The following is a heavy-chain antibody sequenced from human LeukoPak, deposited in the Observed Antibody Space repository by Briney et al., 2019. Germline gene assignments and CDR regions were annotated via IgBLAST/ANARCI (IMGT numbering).Heavy chain of an antibody. CDR1: GLTFSSYA. CDR2: ISGSGVST. J-gene: IGHJ4*02. V-gene: IGHV3-23*01. D-gene: IGHD1-1*01. Sequence: PGGSLRLSCAASGLTFSSYAMSWVRQAPGKGLEWVSAISGSGVSTYYADSVKGRFTISRDNSRNTLYLQMNSLRAEDTAVYYCAKDSGTSFTRYDYFDYWGQGTQVTVSS. CDR3: AKDSGTSFTRYDYFDY.